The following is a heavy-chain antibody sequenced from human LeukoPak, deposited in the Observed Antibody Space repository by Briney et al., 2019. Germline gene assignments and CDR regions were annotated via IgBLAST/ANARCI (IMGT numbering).Heavy chain of an antibody. V-gene: IGHV1-8*01. CDR2: MNPNSGNT. D-gene: IGHD2-15*01. Sequence: GASVKVSCKASGYTFTSYDINWARQATGQGLEWMGWMNPNSGNTGYAQKFQGRVTMTRNTSISTAYMELSSLRSEDTAVYYCARGSPIVVVVAGGADGDYWGQGTLVTVSS. CDR1: GYTFTSYD. J-gene: IGHJ4*02. CDR3: ARGSPIVVVVAGGADGDY.